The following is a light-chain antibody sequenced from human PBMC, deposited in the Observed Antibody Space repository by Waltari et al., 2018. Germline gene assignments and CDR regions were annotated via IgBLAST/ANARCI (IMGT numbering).Light chain of an antibody. Sequence: EIVLTQSPATLSLSPGERATLSCRASQSVSNSLAWYQQKPGQAPRLLISDASNRATGIPARFSGSGSGTDFTLTISRLEPEDFAVYYCQQRTNWLYTFGQGTKLEIK. CDR2: DAS. CDR1: QSVSNS. CDR3: QQRTNWLYT. J-gene: IGKJ2*01. V-gene: IGKV3-11*01.